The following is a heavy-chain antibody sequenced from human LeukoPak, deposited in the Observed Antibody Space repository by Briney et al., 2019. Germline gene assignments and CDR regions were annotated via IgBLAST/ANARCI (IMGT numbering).Heavy chain of an antibody. V-gene: IGHV4-31*03. J-gene: IGHJ5*02. Sequence: SETLSLTCTVSGGSISSGGYYWSWIRQHPGKGLEWIGYIYYSGTPYYNPSLKSRVTISVDMSKNQFSLQLSSVTAADTAVYYCARVKDYGDYWFDPWGQGTLVTVCS. CDR1: GGSISSGGYY. D-gene: IGHD4-17*01. CDR2: IYYSGTP. CDR3: ARVKDYGDYWFDP.